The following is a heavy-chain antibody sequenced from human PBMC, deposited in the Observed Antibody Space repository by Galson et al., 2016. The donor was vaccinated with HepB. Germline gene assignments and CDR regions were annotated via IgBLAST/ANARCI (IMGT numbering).Heavy chain of an antibody. J-gene: IGHJ3*02. V-gene: IGHV3-11*06. CDR1: GFMFSDYY. CDR3: ARGRGSDAFDI. Sequence: SLRLSCAASGFMFSDYYMSWLRQAPGKGLGWVSYISSSSSYPNHADSVKGRFTISRDNTKKSLYLQMSGLRAEDTAVYYCARGRGSDAFDIWGQGTMVTVSS. D-gene: IGHD3-10*01. CDR2: ISSSSSYP.